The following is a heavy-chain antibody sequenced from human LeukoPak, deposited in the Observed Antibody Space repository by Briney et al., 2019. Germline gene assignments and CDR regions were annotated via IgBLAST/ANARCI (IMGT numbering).Heavy chain of an antibody. CDR3: ADSNYWYPNDY. Sequence: GGSLRLSCAVSGFTFSSYAMRWVRQAPGKGLEWVSSITGNGDAIYYADSVQGRFTISRDNSRNTLYLQMSSLRVEDTAIYYCADSNYWYPNDYWGQGTLVTVSS. J-gene: IGHJ4*02. CDR2: ITGNGDAI. V-gene: IGHV3-23*01. D-gene: IGHD4-11*01. CDR1: GFTFSSYA.